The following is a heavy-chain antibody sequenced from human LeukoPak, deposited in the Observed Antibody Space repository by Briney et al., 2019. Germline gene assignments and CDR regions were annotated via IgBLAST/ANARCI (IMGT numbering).Heavy chain of an antibody. CDR3: AKDPFSGGSSTSRGYFDY. CDR1: GFTFSSYA. D-gene: IGHD2-2*01. V-gene: IGHV3-23*01. J-gene: IGHJ4*02. Sequence: GGSLRLSCAASGFTFSSYAMSWVRQAPGKGLEWVSAIRGRGGSTYYADSVKGRFTISRDNSKNTLYLQMNSLRAEDTAVYYCAKDPFSGGSSTSRGYFDYWGQGTLVTVSS. CDR2: IRGRGGST.